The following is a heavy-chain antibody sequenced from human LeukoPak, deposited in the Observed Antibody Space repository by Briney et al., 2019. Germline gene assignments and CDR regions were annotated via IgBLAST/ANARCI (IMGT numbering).Heavy chain of an antibody. Sequence: PGGSLRLSCAASGLTVSTTSMTWVRQAPGKGLEWVSDILDDGRIYYADSVKGRFTISRDNSKNTLYLQMNSLRAEDTAVYYCAKTRPLDSSSWSHGDYWGQGTLVTVSS. CDR1: GLTVSTTS. CDR3: AKTRPLDSSSWSHGDY. CDR2: ILDDGRI. J-gene: IGHJ4*02. D-gene: IGHD6-13*01. V-gene: IGHV3-53*01.